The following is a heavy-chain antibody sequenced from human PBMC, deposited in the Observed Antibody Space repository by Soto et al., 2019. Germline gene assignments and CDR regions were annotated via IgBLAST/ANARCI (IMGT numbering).Heavy chain of an antibody. D-gene: IGHD1-26*01. Sequence: PSETLSLTCAVSGDSITSTKWWTWVRQPPGKGLEWIGEVYHGGSTNYNPSLKNRVTISTMSNNKFSLELSSVTAADTAVYYCTRGLFSGSYYSGGWYYFDSWGQGTMVTVSS. J-gene: IGHJ4*02. V-gene: IGHV4-4*02. CDR3: TRGLFSGSYYSGGWYYFDS. CDR2: VYHGGST. CDR1: GDSITSTKW.